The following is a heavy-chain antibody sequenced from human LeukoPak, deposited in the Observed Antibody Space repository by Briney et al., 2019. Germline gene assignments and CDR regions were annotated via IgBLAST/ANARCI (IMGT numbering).Heavy chain of an antibody. D-gene: IGHD2-2*01. J-gene: IGHJ3*02. CDR3: ARNRSAVIVPAAMGGAFDI. V-gene: IGHV4-4*07. CDR1: GGSISMYY. CDR2: IYSSEII. Sequence: PSETLSLTCTVSGGSISMYYWSWIRQPAGKAPEWIGRIYSSEIINYNPSLKNRVTMSLDNSKNQLSLNLSSVTAADTAMYYCARNRSAVIVPAAMGGAFDIWGHGTMVTVSS.